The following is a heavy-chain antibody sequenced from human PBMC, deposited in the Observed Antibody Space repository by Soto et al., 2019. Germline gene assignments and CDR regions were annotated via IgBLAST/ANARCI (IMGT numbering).Heavy chain of an antibody. Sequence: QVQLVHSGAEVKKPGASVKVSCKTSGYTFTSYGISWVRQAPGQGLEWMGWISAYNGNTNYAQKLQGRVTMTTDTSTSTAYMELRSLRSDDTAVYYCARDQDIVVVVAATPFGYWGQGTLVTVSS. J-gene: IGHJ4*02. CDR1: GYTFTSYG. CDR3: ARDQDIVVVVAATPFGY. CDR2: ISAYNGNT. V-gene: IGHV1-18*01. D-gene: IGHD2-15*01.